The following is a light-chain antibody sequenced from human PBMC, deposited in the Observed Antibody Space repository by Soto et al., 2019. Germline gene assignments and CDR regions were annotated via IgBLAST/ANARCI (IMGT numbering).Light chain of an antibody. Sequence: EIVLTQSPATLSLSPGERATLSCRASQSVSSSLAWYQQKPGQAPRLLIYDASNRTTGIPARFSGSGSGTVFTLTICSLESEDFAVYFCQQRSNWQVTFGGGTKVEIK. J-gene: IGKJ4*01. V-gene: IGKV3-11*01. CDR2: DAS. CDR3: QQRSNWQVT. CDR1: QSVSSS.